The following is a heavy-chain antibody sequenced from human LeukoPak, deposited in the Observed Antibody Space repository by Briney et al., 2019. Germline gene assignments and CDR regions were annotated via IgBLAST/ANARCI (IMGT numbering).Heavy chain of an antibody. CDR3: ARDSRGSSWFFDY. J-gene: IGHJ4*02. Sequence: GGSLILSCAASGFTFSSYEMNWVRQAPGKGLEWVSYISSSGRTFYYADSVKGRFTISRDNGKNSLYLQMNSLRVDDTAVYYCARDSRGSSWFFDYWGQGALVTVSS. CDR2: ISSSGRTF. D-gene: IGHD6-13*01. CDR1: GFTFSSYE. V-gene: IGHV3-48*03.